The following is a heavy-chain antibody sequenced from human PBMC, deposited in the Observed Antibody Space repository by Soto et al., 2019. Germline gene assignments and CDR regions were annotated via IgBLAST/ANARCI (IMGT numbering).Heavy chain of an antibody. CDR2: IYYSGST. J-gene: IGHJ5*02. CDR1: GGSISSSSYY. CDR3: AGKYSSGWSNWFDP. V-gene: IGHV4-39*01. Sequence: SETLSLTCTVSGGSISSSSYYWGWIRQPPGKGLEWIGSIYYSGSTYYNPSLKSRVTISVDTSKNQFSLKLSSVTAADTAVYYCAGKYSSGWSNWFDPWGQGTLVT. D-gene: IGHD6-19*01.